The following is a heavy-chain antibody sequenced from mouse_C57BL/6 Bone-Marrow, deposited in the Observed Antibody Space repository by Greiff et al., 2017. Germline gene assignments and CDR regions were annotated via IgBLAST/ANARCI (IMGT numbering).Heavy chain of an antibody. V-gene: IGHV1-26*01. Sequence: VQLQQSGPELVKPGASAKISCKASGYTFTDYYMNWVKQSHGKSLEWIGDINPNNGGTSYNQKFKGKATLTVDKSSSTAYMELRSLTSEDSAVYYCARTHYYGSSYEEWYFDVWGTGTTVTVSS. J-gene: IGHJ1*03. D-gene: IGHD1-1*01. CDR1: GYTFTDYY. CDR2: INPNNGGT. CDR3: ARTHYYGSSYEEWYFDV.